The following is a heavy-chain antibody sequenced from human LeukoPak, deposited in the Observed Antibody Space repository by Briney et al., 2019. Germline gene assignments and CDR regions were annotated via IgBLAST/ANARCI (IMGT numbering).Heavy chain of an antibody. Sequence: PGGSLRLSCAASGFTFSSYAMSWVRQAPGKALEWVSAISGSGGSTYYADSVKGRFTISRDNSKNTLYLQMNSLRAEDTAVYYCAKGGDSGRYGMDVWGQGTTVTVSS. CDR1: GFTFSSYA. V-gene: IGHV3-23*01. CDR3: AKGGDSGRYGMDV. CDR2: ISGSGGST. D-gene: IGHD3-10*01. J-gene: IGHJ6*02.